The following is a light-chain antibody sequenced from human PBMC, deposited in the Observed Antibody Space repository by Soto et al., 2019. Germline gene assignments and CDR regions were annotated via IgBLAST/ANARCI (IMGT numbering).Light chain of an antibody. Sequence: QSVLTQPASVSGSPGQSVTISCTGTTSDVGDYNYVSWYQQHPGKAPKLMIYEVSNRPTGISVRFSGSKSGNTASLTISGLRAEDEADYFCSSYSSSIRVFGGGTKLTVL. V-gene: IGLV2-14*01. CDR1: TSDVGDYNY. J-gene: IGLJ3*02. CDR3: SSYSSSIRV. CDR2: EVS.